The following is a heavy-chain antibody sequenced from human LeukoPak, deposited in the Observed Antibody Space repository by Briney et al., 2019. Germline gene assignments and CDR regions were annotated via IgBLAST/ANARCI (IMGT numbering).Heavy chain of an antibody. D-gene: IGHD2-2*01. Sequence: GGSLRLSCAESGFTFSSYGMHWVRQAPGKGLAWVAVIWYDGSNKYYADSVKGRFTISRDNSKNTLYLQMNSLRAEDTAVYYCARGRDIGYCSSTSCPDAFDIWGQGTMVTVSS. CDR1: GFTFSSYG. CDR2: IWYDGSNK. J-gene: IGHJ3*02. CDR3: ARGRDIGYCSSTSCPDAFDI. V-gene: IGHV3-33*01.